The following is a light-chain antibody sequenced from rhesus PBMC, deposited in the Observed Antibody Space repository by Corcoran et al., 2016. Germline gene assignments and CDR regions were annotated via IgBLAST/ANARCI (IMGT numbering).Light chain of an antibody. CDR3: SSDAGSNTDI. J-gene: IGLJ1*01. CDR1: SSDIGGYNY. Sequence: QATLTQPRSVSGSPGQSVAISCTGTSSDIGGYNYVAWYQQHPGTAPKLMIYEGSKRPSGVSDRVPGSKSGNTPSLSTCGLPAEDEEYYYCSSDAGSNTDIFGAGTRLTV. CDR2: EGS. V-gene: IGLV2-32*02.